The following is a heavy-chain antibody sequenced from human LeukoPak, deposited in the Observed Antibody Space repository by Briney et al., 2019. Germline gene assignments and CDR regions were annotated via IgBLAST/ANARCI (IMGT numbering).Heavy chain of an antibody. D-gene: IGHD2-15*01. V-gene: IGHV3-74*01. CDR2: INSDGSIT. J-gene: IGHJ4*02. CDR3: ARDSLGYCSGGSCLH. Sequence: GGSLRLSCAASGFTFTTYWMHWVRQAPGKGLVWVSHINSDGSITSYADSVKGRFTISRDNAKNTLYLQMNSLRAEDTAVYYCARDSLGYCSGGSCLHWGQGTLVTVSS. CDR1: GFTFTTYW.